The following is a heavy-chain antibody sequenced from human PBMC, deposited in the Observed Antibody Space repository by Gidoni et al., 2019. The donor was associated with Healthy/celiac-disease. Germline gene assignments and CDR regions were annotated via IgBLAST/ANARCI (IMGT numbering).Heavy chain of an antibody. CDR1: GVSFSGYY. V-gene: IGHV4-34*01. CDR3: ARVGSSGWYV. CDR2: INHSGST. D-gene: IGHD6-19*01. J-gene: IGHJ4*02. Sequence: QVQLQQWAAGLLKPSATLSLTCAVYGVSFSGYYWSWIRQPPGKGLEWIGEINHSGSTNYNPSLKSRVTISVDTSKNQFSLKLSSVTAADTAVYYCARVGSSGWYVWGQGTLVTVSS.